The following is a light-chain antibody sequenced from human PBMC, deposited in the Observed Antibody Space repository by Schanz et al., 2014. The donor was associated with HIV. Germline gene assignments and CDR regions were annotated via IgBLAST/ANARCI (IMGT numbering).Light chain of an antibody. J-gene: IGLJ3*02. V-gene: IGLV2-8*01. Sequence: QSALTQPPSVSGSPGQSVTISCTGTSSDVGGYNYVSWYQQHPGKAPKLMIYDVSNRPSGISNRFSGSKSGYTASLTVSGLQAEDEADYYCQSYDSGLSGWVFGGGTKLTVL. CDR2: DVS. CDR1: SSDVGGYNY. CDR3: QSYDSGLSGWV.